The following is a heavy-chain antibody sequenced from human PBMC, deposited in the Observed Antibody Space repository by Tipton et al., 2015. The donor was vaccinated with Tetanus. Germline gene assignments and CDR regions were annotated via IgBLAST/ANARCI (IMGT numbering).Heavy chain of an antibody. J-gene: IGHJ4*02. V-gene: IGHV3-30*03. CDR1: GFTFSSFG. D-gene: IGHD3-10*01. Sequence: SLRLSCAASGFTFSSFGMHWFRQAPGKGLEWVALISYDGSNKYYADSVKGRFTLSRGNSENTLHLQMNSLRAEDTAVYYCASTRYYGSGPTTLDYWGQGTLVTVSS. CDR2: ISYDGSNK. CDR3: ASTRYYGSGPTTLDY.